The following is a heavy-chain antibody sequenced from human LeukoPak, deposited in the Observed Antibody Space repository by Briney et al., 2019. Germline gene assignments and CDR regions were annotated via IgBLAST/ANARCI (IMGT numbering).Heavy chain of an antibody. J-gene: IGHJ1*01. Sequence: ASVKVSFKASGYTFTGYYMHWVRQAPGQGLEWMGWISAYNGNTNYAQKLQGRVTMTTDTSTSTAYMELRSLRSDDTAVYYCARDRSRYSGSYFSFQHWGQGTLVTVSS. CDR2: ISAYNGNT. D-gene: IGHD1-26*01. CDR1: GYTFTGYY. V-gene: IGHV1-18*04. CDR3: ARDRSRYSGSYFSFQH.